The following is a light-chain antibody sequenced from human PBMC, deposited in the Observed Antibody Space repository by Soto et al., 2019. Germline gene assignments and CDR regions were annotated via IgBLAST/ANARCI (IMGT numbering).Light chain of an antibody. CDR3: SSYGASRTL. CDR1: SSDIGGYNY. Sequence: QSVLTQPASVSGSPGQSITISCTGSSSDIGGYNYVSWYQQHSGKAPKLLIYDVTYRPSGISDRFSGSKSGNTASLTSSGIQPDDEADDYCSSYGASRTLFGGGTKLTVL. V-gene: IGLV2-14*03. J-gene: IGLJ2*01. CDR2: DVT.